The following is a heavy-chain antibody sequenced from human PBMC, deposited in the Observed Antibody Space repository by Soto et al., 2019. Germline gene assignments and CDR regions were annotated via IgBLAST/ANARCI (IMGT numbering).Heavy chain of an antibody. CDR3: ASERIVVVPAASQNYYYYYGMDV. Sequence: GESLKISCKGSGYSFTSYWISWVRQMPGKGLEWMGRIDPSDSYTNYSPSFQGHVTISADKSIGTAYLQWSSLKASDTAMYYCASERIVVVPAASQNYYYYYGMDVWGQGTTVTVSS. CDR2: IDPSDSYT. V-gene: IGHV5-10-1*01. J-gene: IGHJ6*02. CDR1: GYSFTSYW. D-gene: IGHD2-2*01.